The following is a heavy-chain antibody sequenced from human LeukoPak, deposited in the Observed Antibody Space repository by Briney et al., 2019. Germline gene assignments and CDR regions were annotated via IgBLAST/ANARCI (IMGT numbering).Heavy chain of an antibody. Sequence: SETLSLTCTVSGGSISSSSYYWGWIRQPPGKGLEWIGSIYYSGSTYYNPSLKSRVTISVDTSKNQFSLKLSSVTAADTTVYYCARKDYGDPNERWGQGTLVTVSS. J-gene: IGHJ4*02. D-gene: IGHD4-17*01. CDR3: ARKDYGDPNER. CDR2: IYYSGST. CDR1: GGSISSSSYY. V-gene: IGHV4-39*01.